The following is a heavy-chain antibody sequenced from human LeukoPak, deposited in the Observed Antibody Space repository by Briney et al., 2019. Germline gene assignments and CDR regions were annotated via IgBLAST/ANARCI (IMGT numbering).Heavy chain of an antibody. D-gene: IGHD5-24*01. CDR3: ARQGDGYDWYFDL. V-gene: IGHV4-59*08. CDR1: GGSISSYY. CDR2: IYYSGST. Sequence: SETLSLTCTVSGGSISSYYWSWIRQPAGKGLEWIGYIYYSGSTNHNPSLKSRVTISVDTSKNQFSLKLSSVTAADTAVYYCARQGDGYDWYFDLWGRGTLVTVSS. J-gene: IGHJ2*01.